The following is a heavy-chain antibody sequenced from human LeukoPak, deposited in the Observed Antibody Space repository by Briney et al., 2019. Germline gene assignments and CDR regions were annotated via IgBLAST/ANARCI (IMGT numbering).Heavy chain of an antibody. V-gene: IGHV4-31*03. D-gene: IGHD3-3*01. Sequence: SQTLSLTCSVSGASISTSGYYWSWIRQHPGKGLEWIGYIYYIGSTYYNPFLESRVTISVDTSTDQFSLMVASVTAADTAVYYCARVRDDFFFDFWGQGTLVTVSS. CDR3: ARVRDDFFFDF. CDR2: IYYIGST. J-gene: IGHJ4*02. CDR1: GASISTSGYY.